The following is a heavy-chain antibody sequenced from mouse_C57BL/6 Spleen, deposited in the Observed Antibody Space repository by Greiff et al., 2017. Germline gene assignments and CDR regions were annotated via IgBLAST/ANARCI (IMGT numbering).Heavy chain of an antibody. CDR2: IDPNSGGT. D-gene: IGHD2-4*01. V-gene: IGHV1-72*01. CDR3: AREEAYYDYDSYAMDY. Sequence: QVQLQQPGTELVKPGASVKLSCKASGYTFTSYWMHWVKQRPGRGLEWIGRIDPNSGGTKYNEKFKSKATLTVDKPSSTAYMQLSSLTSEDSAVYYCAREEAYYDYDSYAMDYWGQGTSVTVSS. CDR1: GYTFTSYW. J-gene: IGHJ4*01.